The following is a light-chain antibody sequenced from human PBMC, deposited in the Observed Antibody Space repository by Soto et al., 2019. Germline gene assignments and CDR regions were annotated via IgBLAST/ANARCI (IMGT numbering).Light chain of an antibody. J-gene: IGKJ4*01. Sequence: IVMTQSPATLSVSPGERATLSCRASQSVGRSLAWYQQKPGQAPRLLIYGTSARATGIPATFSGSGSGTEFTLTISSLQSEDFAIYYCQQCDNWPSVTFGGGTKVDIK. V-gene: IGKV3-15*01. CDR1: QSVGRS. CDR3: QQCDNWPSVT. CDR2: GTS.